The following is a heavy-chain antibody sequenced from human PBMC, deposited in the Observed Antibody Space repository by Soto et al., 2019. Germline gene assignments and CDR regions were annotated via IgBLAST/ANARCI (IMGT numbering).Heavy chain of an antibody. CDR1: GGSISSSSYY. J-gene: IGHJ6*02. CDR2: IFYSGST. CDR3: ARDGRLMLRGFSFYNGMDV. V-gene: IGHV4-39*07. Sequence: SETLSLTCTVSGGSISSSSYYWGWIRQPPGKGLEWIGSIFYSGSTYYNPSLKSRVTISIDRSKNQFSLKLTSVTVADTAVYFCARDGRLMLRGFSFYNGMDVWGQGTTVTVSS. D-gene: IGHD3-10*01.